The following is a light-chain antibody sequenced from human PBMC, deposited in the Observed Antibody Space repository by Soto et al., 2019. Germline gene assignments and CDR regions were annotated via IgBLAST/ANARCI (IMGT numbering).Light chain of an antibody. CDR3: QHYNNWPPFT. V-gene: IGKV3-15*01. Sequence: EIVMTQSPATLSVSPEERVTLSCRATQSVSRSLAWYQQKPGQAPRLLIYGASTRATGIPARFSGSGSGTEFTLTISSRQSEDFAVYYCQHYNNWPPFTFGPGTKVDIK. CDR1: QSVSRS. J-gene: IGKJ3*01. CDR2: GAS.